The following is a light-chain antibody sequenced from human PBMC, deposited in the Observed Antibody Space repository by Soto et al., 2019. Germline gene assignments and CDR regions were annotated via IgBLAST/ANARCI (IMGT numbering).Light chain of an antibody. CDR3: CSYAGSYTFVV. CDR1: SSDVGGYNY. V-gene: IGLV2-11*01. Sequence: QSALTQPRSVSGSPGQSVTISCTGTSSDVGGYNYVSWYQQHPGKAPKLMIYAVTKRPSGAPDRFSGSKSGNTASLTISGLQAEDEADYYCCSYAGSYTFVVFGGGTKVTVL. J-gene: IGLJ2*01. CDR2: AVT.